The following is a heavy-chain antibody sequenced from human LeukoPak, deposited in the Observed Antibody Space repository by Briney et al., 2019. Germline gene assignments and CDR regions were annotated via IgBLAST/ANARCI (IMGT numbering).Heavy chain of an antibody. D-gene: IGHD4-11*01. CDR3: AKRPYSNRESHY. V-gene: IGHV3-7*03. CDR2: IKQDGSES. J-gene: IGHJ4*02. CDR1: GFTLSSYW. Sequence: PGGSLRLSCAASGFTLSSYWMSWVRQAPGKGLEWLANIKQDGSESYYVDSVKGRFTISRDNAKNSLYLQMNSLRAEDTAVYYCAKRPYSNRESHYWGQGTLVTVSS.